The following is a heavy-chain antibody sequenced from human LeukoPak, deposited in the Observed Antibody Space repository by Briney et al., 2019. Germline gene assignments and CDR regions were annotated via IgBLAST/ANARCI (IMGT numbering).Heavy chain of an antibody. CDR1: GFTFSDYT. J-gene: IGHJ4*02. CDR2: ISASGGNS. Sequence: GGSLRLSCAASGFTFSDYTMSWVRQAPGKGLKWVSTISASGGNSYYADSVKGRFTISRDDSKNTLYLQLNSLRAEDTAVYYCAKGEYSRGYLFDYWGQGTLVTVSS. D-gene: IGHD5-18*01. V-gene: IGHV3-23*01. CDR3: AKGEYSRGYLFDY.